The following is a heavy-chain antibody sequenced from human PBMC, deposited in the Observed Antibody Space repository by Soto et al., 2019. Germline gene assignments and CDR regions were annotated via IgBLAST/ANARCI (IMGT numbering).Heavy chain of an antibody. J-gene: IGHJ6*02. CDR1: GGSISSYY. V-gene: IGHV4-59*01. CDR2: IYYSGST. Sequence: PSETLSLTCTVSGGSISSYYWSWIRQPPGKGLEWIGYIYYSGSTNYNPSLKSRVTISVDTSKNQFSLKLSSVTAADTAVYYCARAVSTVPAATYYYYYGMDVWGQGTTVTVS. D-gene: IGHD2-2*01. CDR3: ARAVSTVPAATYYYYYGMDV.